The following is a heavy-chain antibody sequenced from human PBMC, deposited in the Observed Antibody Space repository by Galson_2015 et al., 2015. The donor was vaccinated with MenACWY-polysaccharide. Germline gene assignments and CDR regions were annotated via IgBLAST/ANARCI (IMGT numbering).Heavy chain of an antibody. V-gene: IGHV3-23*01. D-gene: IGHD1-1*01. CDR1: GYSFSSYA. J-gene: IGHJ6*02. CDR2: ISGSGGST. CDR3: ARSRAWSTGYYYGMVV. Sequence: SLRLSCAASGYSFSSYATSWVRQAPGEGLEWVSSISGSGGSTHYADSVKGRFTISRDNSKNTLYLQMNNLRAEDTAVYYCARSRAWSTGYYYGMVVWGQGTTVTVSS.